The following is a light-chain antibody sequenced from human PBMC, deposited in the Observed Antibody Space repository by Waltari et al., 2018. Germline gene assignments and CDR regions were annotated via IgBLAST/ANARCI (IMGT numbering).Light chain of an antibody. CDR2: HAS. CDR3: QKYESLPAT. CDR1: QSVSKY. Sequence: EIVLTQSPGSLSLSPGERATLSCRASQSVSKYLAWYQQKPVQAPRLLIYHASSRATVIPDRFSGSGFVTDFSLTISRLEPEDFAVYYCQKYESLPATFGQGTKVEIK. V-gene: IGKV3-20*01. J-gene: IGKJ1*01.